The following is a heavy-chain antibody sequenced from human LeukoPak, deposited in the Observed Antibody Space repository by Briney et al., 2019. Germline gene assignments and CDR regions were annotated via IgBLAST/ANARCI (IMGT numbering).Heavy chain of an antibody. J-gene: IGHJ4*02. V-gene: IGHV3-30*04. CDR3: AREGGERTYDY. CDR2: ISYDGSNK. D-gene: IGHD3-10*01. Sequence: PGGSLRLSCAASGFTFSSYAMHWGRQAPGKGLEWVAVISYDGSNKYYADSVKGRFTISRDNSKNTLYLQMNSLRAEDTAVYYCAREGGERTYDYWGQGTLVTVSS. CDR1: GFTFSSYA.